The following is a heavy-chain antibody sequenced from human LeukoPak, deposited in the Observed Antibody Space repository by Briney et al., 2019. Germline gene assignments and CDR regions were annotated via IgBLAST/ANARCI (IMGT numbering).Heavy chain of an antibody. CDR2: ISNDGGGT. CDR1: GFIFNNYG. CDR3: AKGSSGYFLDL. V-gene: IGHV3-23*01. J-gene: IGHJ5*02. Sequence: PGGSLRLSCAASGFIFNNYGLVWVRQAPGKGLEWVSAISNDGGGTTYADFVKGRFTISRDNSKNTLFLQMNSLGAEDTALYYCAKGSSGYFLDLWGQGTLVTVSS. D-gene: IGHD3-22*01.